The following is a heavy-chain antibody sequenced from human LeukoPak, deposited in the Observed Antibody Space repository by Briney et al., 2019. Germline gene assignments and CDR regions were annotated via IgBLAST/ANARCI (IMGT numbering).Heavy chain of an antibody. CDR2: IYHTGTT. CDR1: GSSIGTYY. V-gene: IGHV4-59*08. D-gene: IGHD2-15*01. CDR3: ARSPGLGYSGGSCHFDY. Sequence: SETLSLICNVSGSSIGTYYWSWIRQPPGQGQEYLGYIYHTGTTSYNPSLKSRATISVDTSKNQFSLRLTSVTAADTALYYCARSPGLGYSGGSCHFDYWGQGILVTVSS. J-gene: IGHJ4*02.